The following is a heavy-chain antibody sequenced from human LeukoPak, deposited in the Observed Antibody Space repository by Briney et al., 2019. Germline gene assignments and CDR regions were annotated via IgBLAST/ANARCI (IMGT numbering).Heavy chain of an antibody. Sequence: GESLKISCKGSGYSFTSYWIAWVRQMPGKGLEWMGIIYPGDSDTKYSPSFKGLLTTSADKSISTAYLQWSSLKASDTATYYCARRKDGVDVWAKGPRSPSP. CDR1: GYSFTSYW. V-gene: IGHV5-51*01. CDR2: IYPGDSDT. CDR3: ARRKDGVDV. J-gene: IGHJ6*02.